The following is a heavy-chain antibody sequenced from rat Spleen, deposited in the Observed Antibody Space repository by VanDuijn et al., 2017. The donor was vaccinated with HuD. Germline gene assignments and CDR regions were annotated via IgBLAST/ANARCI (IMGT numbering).Heavy chain of an antibody. J-gene: IGHJ2*01. D-gene: IGHD4-3*01. Sequence: EVQLVESGGGLVQPGGSLKLSCAASGFSFSDDNMAWVRQAPKKGLGWGATIIYDGTRTFYRDSVKGRFTISRDTAQNTLYLQMNSLRSEDTATYYCTTGVYWGQGVVVTVSS. CDR2: IIYDGTRT. CDR1: GFSFSDDN. V-gene: IGHV5S10*01. CDR3: TTGVY.